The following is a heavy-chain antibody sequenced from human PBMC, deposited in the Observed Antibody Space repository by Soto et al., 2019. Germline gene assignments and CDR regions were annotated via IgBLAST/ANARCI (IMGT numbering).Heavy chain of an antibody. J-gene: IGHJ5*02. D-gene: IGHD1-26*01. CDR1: GFTFSNYW. V-gene: IGHV3-74*01. CDR3: GRDGWTYFNLFDP. CDR2: INTDGSST. Sequence: EVQLVESGGGLVQPGGSLRLSCAASGFTFSNYWMHWVRQAPGKGLVWVSRINTDGSSTSYADSVKGRFTISRDNAKNTLDLAMNSLRGEDTALYYCGRDGWTYFNLFDPWGQGTLVTVSS.